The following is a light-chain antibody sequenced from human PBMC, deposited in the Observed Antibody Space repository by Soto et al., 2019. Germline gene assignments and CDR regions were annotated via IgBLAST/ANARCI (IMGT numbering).Light chain of an antibody. CDR3: QQYNVWPLT. J-gene: IGKJ4*01. CDR1: QSVSSN. Sequence: EIVMTQSPASLSVSPGERATLSCRASQSVSSNLAWYQQNPAQTPKLYIYVASPRATGIPFRCSGSGSGKAFTLTISRLQSEDFAVYYCQQYNVWPLTFGGGTKVEFK. V-gene: IGKV3-15*01. CDR2: VAS.